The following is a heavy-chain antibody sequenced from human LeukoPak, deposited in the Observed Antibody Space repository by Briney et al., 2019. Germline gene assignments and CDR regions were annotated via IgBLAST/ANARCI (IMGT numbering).Heavy chain of an antibody. CDR2: ISYDGSNK. J-gene: IGHJ4*02. V-gene: IGHV3-30*18. CDR3: AKATSPDTAMVDFDY. D-gene: IGHD5-18*01. Sequence: GGSLRLSCAASGFTFSSYGMHWVRQAPGKGLEWVAVISYDGSNKYYADSVKGRFTISRDNSKNTLYLQMSSLRAEDTAVYYCAKATSPDTAMVDFDYWGQGTLVTVSS. CDR1: GFTFSSYG.